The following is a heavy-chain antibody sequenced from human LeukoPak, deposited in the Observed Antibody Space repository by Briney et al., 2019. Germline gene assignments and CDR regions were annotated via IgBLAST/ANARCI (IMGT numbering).Heavy chain of an antibody. J-gene: IGHJ4*02. CDR2: IKQDGSEK. D-gene: IGHD4-17*01. Sequence: GGSLRLSCAASGFTFSSYWMSWVGQAPGKGLEWVANIKQDGSEKYYVDSVKGRFTISRDNAKNSLYLQMNSLRAEDTAVYYCARGLYGDYVDYWGQGTLVTVSS. V-gene: IGHV3-7*03. CDR1: GFTFSSYW. CDR3: ARGLYGDYVDY.